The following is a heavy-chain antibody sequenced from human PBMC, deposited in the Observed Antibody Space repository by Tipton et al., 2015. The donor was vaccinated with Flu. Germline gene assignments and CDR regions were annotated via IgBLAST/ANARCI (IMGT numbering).Heavy chain of an antibody. Sequence: QLVQSGAEVKKPGASVKVSCKASGYTFTSYGISWVRQAPGQGLEWMGWISAYNGNTNYAQKLQGRVTMTTDTSTSTAYMELRSLRSDDTAVYYGARVYSRDSDFWSGPDTNWYFDLWGRGPLVTVSS. CDR2: ISAYNGNT. J-gene: IGHJ2*01. CDR1: GYTFTSYG. D-gene: IGHD3-3*01. CDR3: ARVYSRDSDFWSGPDTNWYFDL. V-gene: IGHV1-18*01.